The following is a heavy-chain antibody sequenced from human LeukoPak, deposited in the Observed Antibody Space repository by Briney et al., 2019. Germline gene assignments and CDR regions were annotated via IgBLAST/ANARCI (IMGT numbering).Heavy chain of an antibody. CDR1: GYSISSGYY. CDR2: IYHSGST. J-gene: IGHJ2*01. CDR3: ARGGINWYFDL. Sequence: PSETLSLTCTVSGYSISSGYYWGWIRQPLGKGLEWIGSIYHSGSTYYNPSLKSRVTISVDTSKNQFSLKLSSVTAADTAVYYCARGGINWYFDLWGRGTLVTVSS. V-gene: IGHV4-38-2*02. D-gene: IGHD1-14*01.